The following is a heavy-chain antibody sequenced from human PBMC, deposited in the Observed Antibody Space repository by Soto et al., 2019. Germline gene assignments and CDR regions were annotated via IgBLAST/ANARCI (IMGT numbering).Heavy chain of an antibody. CDR3: ARGLWDSSGYYSPVFDY. CDR2: IYSGGST. V-gene: IGHV3-53*01. Sequence: GVLRLSCAASGFTVSSNYMSWVRQAPGKGLEWVSVIYSGGSTYYADSVKGRFTISRDNSKNTLYLQMNSLRAEDTAVYYCARGLWDSSGYYSPVFDYWGQGTLVTVSS. D-gene: IGHD3-22*01. J-gene: IGHJ4*02. CDR1: GFTVSSNY.